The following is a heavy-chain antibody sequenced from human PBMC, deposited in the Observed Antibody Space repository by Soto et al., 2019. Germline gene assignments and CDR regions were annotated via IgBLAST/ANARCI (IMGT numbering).Heavy chain of an antibody. CDR2: IIPIFGTA. CDR1: GGTFSSYA. CDR3: ERQHIVVVTATAGYYYYGMDV. J-gene: IGHJ6*02. Sequence: QVQLVQSGAEVKKPGSSVKVSCKASGGTFSSYAISWVRQAPGQGLEWMGGIIPIFGTANYAQKFQGRVTITADESTSTAYMELSSLRSEDTAVYYCERQHIVVVTATAGYYYYGMDVWGQGTTVTVSS. V-gene: IGHV1-69*01. D-gene: IGHD2-21*02.